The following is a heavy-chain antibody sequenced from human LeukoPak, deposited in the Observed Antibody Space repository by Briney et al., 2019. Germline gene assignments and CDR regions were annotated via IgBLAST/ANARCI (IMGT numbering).Heavy chain of an antibody. J-gene: IGHJ5*02. CDR2: INGGNGKT. CDR3: ARDFAGYSTVNWFDP. CDR1: GYIFTSFA. V-gene: IGHV1-3*01. D-gene: IGHD6-13*01. Sequence: ASVKVACKASGYIFTSFAIHWVRQAPGQRLEWMGWINGGNGKTQYSQKFQGRVTITRDTSANTAYMELRSLRSDDTAVYYCARDFAGYSTVNWFDPWGQGTLVTVSS.